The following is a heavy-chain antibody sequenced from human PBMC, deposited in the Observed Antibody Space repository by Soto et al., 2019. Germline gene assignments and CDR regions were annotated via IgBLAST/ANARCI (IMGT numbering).Heavy chain of an antibody. D-gene: IGHD2-15*01. V-gene: IGHV3-30-3*01. CDR2: ISNDGNHE. Sequence: QVQLVESGGGVVQPGRSLRLSCATSGFTFSTFALHWVRQAPGKGLEWTAFISNDGNHEYYAESVRGRFTISRDDSKKTFYLQMSSLRSEDTAVYYCARDRPLVAPGSYYGMGVWGQGTTVTVSS. CDR1: GFTFSTFA. J-gene: IGHJ6*02. CDR3: ARDRPLVAPGSYYGMGV.